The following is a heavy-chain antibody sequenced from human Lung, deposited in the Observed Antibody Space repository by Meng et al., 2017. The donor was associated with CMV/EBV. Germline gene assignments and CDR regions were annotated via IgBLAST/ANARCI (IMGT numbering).Heavy chain of an antibody. Sequence: GESXKISXKGSGYSFTSYWIGWVRQMPGKGLEWMGIIYPGDSDTRYSPSFQGQVTISADKSISTAYLQWSSLKASDTAMYYCARYPRYCSSTSCHCDYWGQGTXVTVSS. J-gene: IGHJ4*02. D-gene: IGHD2-2*01. CDR3: ARYPRYCSSTSCHCDY. CDR2: IYPGDSDT. CDR1: GYSFTSYW. V-gene: IGHV5-51*01.